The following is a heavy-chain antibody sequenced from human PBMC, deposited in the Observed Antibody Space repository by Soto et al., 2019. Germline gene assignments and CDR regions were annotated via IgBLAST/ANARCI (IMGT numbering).Heavy chain of an antibody. CDR3: AARSSWYGAFDY. CDR2: IVVGSGNT. CDR1: GFTFTSSA. V-gene: IGHV1-58*01. Sequence: QMQLVQSGPEVKKPGTSVKVSCKASGFTFTSSAVQWVRQARGQRLEWIGWIVVGSGNTNYAQKFQERVTITRDMSTSTAYMELSSLRSEHTAVYYCAARSSWYGAFDYWGQGTLVTVSS. D-gene: IGHD6-13*01. J-gene: IGHJ4*02.